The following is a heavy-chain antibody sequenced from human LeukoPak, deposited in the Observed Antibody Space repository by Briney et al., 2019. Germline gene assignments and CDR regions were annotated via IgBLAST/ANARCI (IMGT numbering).Heavy chain of an antibody. J-gene: IGHJ4*02. CDR3: AKSRGYSNTSPFDY. CDR1: GFTFSSYA. Sequence: SGGSLRLSCAASGFTFSSYAMSWVRQAPGKGLEWVSSITGSSASTYYADSVKGRFTVSRDNSRNTLYLQMNSLTAEDTAVYYCAKSRGYSNTSPFDYWGQGTLVAVSS. V-gene: IGHV3-23*01. CDR2: ITGSSAST. D-gene: IGHD6-13*01.